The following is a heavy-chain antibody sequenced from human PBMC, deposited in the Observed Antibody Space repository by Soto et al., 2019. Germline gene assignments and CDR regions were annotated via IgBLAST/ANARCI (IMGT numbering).Heavy chain of an antibody. D-gene: IGHD6-19*01. V-gene: IGHV4-4*07. J-gene: IGHJ6*02. CDR2: IYTSGST. CDR3: ARGVSGWTYYYGMDV. Sequence: QVQLQESCPGLVKPSETLSLTCTVSGGSISSYYWSWIRQPAGKGLEWIGRIYTSGSTNYNPSLKGRVTMSVDTSKNPFSLKLSSVTAADTAVYYCARGVSGWTYYYGMDVWGQGTTVTVSS. CDR1: GGSISSYY.